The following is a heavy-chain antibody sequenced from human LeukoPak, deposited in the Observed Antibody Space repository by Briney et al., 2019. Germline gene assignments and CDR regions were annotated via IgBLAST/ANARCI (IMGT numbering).Heavy chain of an antibody. CDR2: ISYDGSNK. V-gene: IGHV3-30*18. D-gene: IGHD3-10*01. CDR1: GFTFSNYC. CDR3: AKGDPYYYGSFDY. Sequence: QPGRSLRLSCAASGFTFSNYCMHWIRQAPGKGLEWVSVISYDGSNKYYADSVKGRFTISRDNSKNTLYLQMNSLRAEDTAVYYCAKGDPYYYGSFDYWGQGTLVTVSS. J-gene: IGHJ4*02.